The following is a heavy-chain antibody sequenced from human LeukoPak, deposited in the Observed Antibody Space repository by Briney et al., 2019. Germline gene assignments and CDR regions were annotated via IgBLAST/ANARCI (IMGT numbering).Heavy chain of an antibody. CDR1: GYTFTGYY. V-gene: IGHV1-2*02. Sequence: ASVKVSCKASGYTFTGYYMHWVRQAPGQGLEWMGWINPNSGGTNYAQKFQGRVTMTRDTSISTAYMELSRLRSDDTAVYYCAISWDLVGATWFGAFDIWGQGTMVTVSS. J-gene: IGHJ3*02. CDR2: INPNSGGT. D-gene: IGHD1-26*01. CDR3: AISWDLVGATWFGAFDI.